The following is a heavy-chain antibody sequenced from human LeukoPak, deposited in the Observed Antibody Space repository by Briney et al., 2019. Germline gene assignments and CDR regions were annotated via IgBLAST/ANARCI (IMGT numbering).Heavy chain of an antibody. D-gene: IGHD1-26*01. Sequence: SETLSLTCTVTGGSISGYYWSWIRQPARKGLEWIGRVHSSGNTIYNPSLKSRLTMSVDTSKNQFSLKLSSVTAADTAVYYCARGEHGVDVWGQGTTVTVSS. V-gene: IGHV4-4*07. CDR2: VHSSGNT. CDR1: GGSISGYY. J-gene: IGHJ6*02. CDR3: ARGEHGVDV.